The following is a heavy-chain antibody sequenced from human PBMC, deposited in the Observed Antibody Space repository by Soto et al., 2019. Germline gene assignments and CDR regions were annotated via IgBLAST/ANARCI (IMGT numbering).Heavy chain of an antibody. D-gene: IGHD4-4*01. Sequence: ELQLVESGGGLVQPGGSLRLSCAVSGFTFSNYNMDWVRQAPGKGLEWGSSISSSSSTINYADSVQGRFTISRDNAKNSLYLQMNSLRDDDTAVYFCARDVGDSAYSAFDIWGQGTMVTVSS. CDR2: ISSSSSTI. V-gene: IGHV3-48*02. J-gene: IGHJ3*02. CDR1: GFTFSNYN. CDR3: ARDVGDSAYSAFDI.